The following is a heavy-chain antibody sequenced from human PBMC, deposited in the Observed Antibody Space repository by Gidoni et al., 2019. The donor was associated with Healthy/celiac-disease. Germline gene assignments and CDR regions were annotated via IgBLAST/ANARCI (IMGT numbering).Heavy chain of an antibody. CDR2: IWYDGSNK. D-gene: IGHD3-3*01. V-gene: IGHV3-33*01. Sequence: QVQLVESVGGVVQPGRSLRLSCAASGFTFRSYGMHWVRQAPGKGLEWVAVIWYDGSNKYYADSVKGRFTISRDNSKNTLYLQMNSLRAEDTAVYYCARDGGGYYDFWSGPHNWFDPWGQGTLVTVSS. CDR1: GFTFRSYG. CDR3: ARDGGGYYDFWSGPHNWFDP. J-gene: IGHJ5*02.